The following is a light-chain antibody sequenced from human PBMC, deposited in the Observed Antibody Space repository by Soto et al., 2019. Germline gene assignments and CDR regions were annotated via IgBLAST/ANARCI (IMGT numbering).Light chain of an antibody. CDR1: QSVGSY. CDR2: DAS. Sequence: EIVLTQSPATLSLSPGERATLSCRASQSVGSYLAWYQQKPGQAPRLLIYDASNRATGIPARFSGSWSGTDFTLTISSLEPEDFAVYYCQQRSNWPWTFGQGTKVEVK. V-gene: IGKV3-11*01. J-gene: IGKJ1*01. CDR3: QQRSNWPWT.